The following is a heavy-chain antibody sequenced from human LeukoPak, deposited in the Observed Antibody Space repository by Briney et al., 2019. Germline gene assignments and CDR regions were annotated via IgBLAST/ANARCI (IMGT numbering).Heavy chain of an antibody. CDR1: GGTFSSYA. CDR3: ARGAIAAAGTHYYYYYMDV. J-gene: IGHJ6*03. Sequence: SVKVSCKASGGTFSSYAISWVRQAPGQGLEWMRRIIPIFGTANYAQKFQGRVTITTDESTSTAYMELSSLRSEDTAVYYCARGAIAAAGTHYYYYYMDVWGKGTTVTVSS. V-gene: IGHV1-69*05. CDR2: IIPIFGTA. D-gene: IGHD6-13*01.